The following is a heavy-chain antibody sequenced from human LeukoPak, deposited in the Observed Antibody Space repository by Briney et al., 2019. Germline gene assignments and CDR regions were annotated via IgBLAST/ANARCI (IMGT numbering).Heavy chain of an antibody. CDR3: AKEDFGGGASDI. V-gene: IGHV3-23*01. Sequence: GGSLRLSCAASGFTFSSYAMFSVRQAPGKGLEWVSGMSGGGDITYYADSVEGRFTISRDNSKNTLYLQTNSLRAEDTAVYYCAKEDFGGGASDIWGQGTMVTVSS. J-gene: IGHJ3*02. CDR2: MSGGGDIT. CDR1: GFTFSSYA. D-gene: IGHD3-3*01.